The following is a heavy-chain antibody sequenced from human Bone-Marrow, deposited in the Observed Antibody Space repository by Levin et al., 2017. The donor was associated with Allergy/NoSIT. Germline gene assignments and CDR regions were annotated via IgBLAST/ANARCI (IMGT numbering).Heavy chain of an antibody. J-gene: IGHJ4*02. V-gene: IGHV3-30*18. D-gene: IGHD3-10*01. Sequence: LSLTCAASGFTFSNSGMNWVRQAPGKELEWVAVISFNTYYEYYADSAKGRFTISRDNSKNTLFLQMNSLRPEDTGVYYCAKDAVTHFTSGSSFDYWGRGTLVTVSS. CDR1: GFTFSNSG. CDR3: AKDAVTHFTSGSSFDY. CDR2: ISFNTYYE.